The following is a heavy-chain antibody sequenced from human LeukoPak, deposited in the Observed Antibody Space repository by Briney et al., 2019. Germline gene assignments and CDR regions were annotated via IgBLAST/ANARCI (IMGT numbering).Heavy chain of an antibody. D-gene: IGHD6-19*01. J-gene: IGHJ4*02. V-gene: IGHV1-2*02. CDR3: ARGKAYSSGWYQGIYYFDY. Sequence: ASVKVSCKASGYTFTGYYMHWVRQAPGQGLEWMGWINPNSGGTSYAQKFQGRVTMTRDTSISTAYMELSRLRSDDTAVYYCARGKAYSSGWYQGIYYFDYWGQGTLVTVSS. CDR2: INPNSGGT. CDR1: GYTFTGYY.